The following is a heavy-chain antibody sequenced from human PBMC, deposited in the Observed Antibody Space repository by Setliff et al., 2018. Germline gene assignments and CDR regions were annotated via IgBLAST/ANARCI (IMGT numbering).Heavy chain of an antibody. D-gene: IGHD3-3*01. Sequence: SVKVSCKASGGTFSSYAISWVRQAPGQGLEWMGGIIPIFGTANYAQKFQGRVTITADESTSTAYMELSSLRSEDTAVYYCASPFPHGWSGSYGVGWFDPWGQGTLVTVSS. J-gene: IGHJ5*02. CDR2: IIPIFGTA. CDR1: GGTFSSYA. CDR3: ASPFPHGWSGSYGVGWFDP. V-gene: IGHV1-69*13.